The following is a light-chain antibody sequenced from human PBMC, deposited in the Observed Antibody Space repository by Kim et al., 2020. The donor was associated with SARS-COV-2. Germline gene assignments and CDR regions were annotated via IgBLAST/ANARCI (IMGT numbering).Light chain of an antibody. J-gene: IGKJ1*01. CDR2: AAS. V-gene: IGKV1D-16*01. Sequence: DIQMTQSPSSLSASVGDRVTITCRASHSISSWLAWYQQKPGKAPKCLIYAASSLQSGVPSRFSGSGSGTDFTLTISSLQSEDFATYYCQQYDDYPRTFGQGTKVDIK. CDR3: QQYDDYPRT. CDR1: HSISSW.